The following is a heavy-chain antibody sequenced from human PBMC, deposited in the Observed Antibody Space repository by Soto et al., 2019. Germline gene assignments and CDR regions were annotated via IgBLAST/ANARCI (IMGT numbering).Heavy chain of an antibody. CDR1: GFTFSSYA. CDR3: ARDSWGSDY. D-gene: IGHD7-27*01. Sequence: AGGSLRLSCAASGFTFSSYAMHWVRQAPGKGLEWVAVVSYDGSNKYYADSVKGRFTISRDYAKNTLYLEMNSLRVEDTAVYYCARDSWGSDYWGQGTLVTVSS. V-gene: IGHV3-30-3*01. CDR2: VSYDGSNK. J-gene: IGHJ4*02.